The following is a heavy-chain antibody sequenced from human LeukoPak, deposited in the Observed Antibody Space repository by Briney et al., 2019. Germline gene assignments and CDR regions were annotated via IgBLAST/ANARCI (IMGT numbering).Heavy chain of an antibody. Sequence: SETLSLTCTVSGGSISSRSYYWGWIRQPPGKGLEWIGNIYYDRSTYYNPSLQSRVTISVDTSKNQFSLKLNSVTAADTAVYYCARTGKTLLNYDFDYWGQGTLVTVSS. J-gene: IGHJ4*02. V-gene: IGHV4-39*07. CDR2: IYYDRST. D-gene: IGHD1-7*01. CDR1: GGSISSRSYY. CDR3: ARTGKTLLNYDFDY.